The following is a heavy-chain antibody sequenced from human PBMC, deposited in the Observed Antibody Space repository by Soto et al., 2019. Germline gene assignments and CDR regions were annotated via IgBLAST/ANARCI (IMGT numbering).Heavy chain of an antibody. CDR3: AKVSSAWYAGFFDL. D-gene: IGHD2-8*01. J-gene: IGHJ4*02. CDR2: LSDSGGSI. Sequence: EVQLLESGGGLVQPGGSLRLSCTASGFTFNRHAMTWVRQAPGKGLEWVSGLSDSGGSIYYADSVKGRFTISRDNSMNTLYLQMNTLRAEDMAVYYCAKVSSAWYAGFFDLWGQGTLVTVSS. CDR1: GFTFNRHA. V-gene: IGHV3-23*01.